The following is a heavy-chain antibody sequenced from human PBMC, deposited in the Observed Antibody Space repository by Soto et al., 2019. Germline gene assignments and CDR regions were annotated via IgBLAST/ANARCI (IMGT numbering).Heavy chain of an antibody. D-gene: IGHD3-10*01. Sequence: PGGSLRLSCAASGFTVSSNYMSWVRQAPGKGLEWVSVIYSGGSTYYADSVKGRFTISRDNSKNTLYLQMNSLRAEDTAVYYCARDSYYYGYYYFDYWGQGTLVTVSS. V-gene: IGHV3-53*01. CDR3: ARDSYYYGYYYFDY. CDR2: IYSGGST. CDR1: GFTVSSNY. J-gene: IGHJ4*02.